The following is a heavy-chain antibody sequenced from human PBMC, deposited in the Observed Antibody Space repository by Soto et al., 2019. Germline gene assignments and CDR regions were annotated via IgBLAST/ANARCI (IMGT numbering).Heavy chain of an antibody. Sequence: GGSLRLSCAASGCTFSDYYMSWIRQAPGKGLEWVSYISSSGSTIYYADSVKGRFTISRDNAKNSLYLQMNSLRAEDTAVYYCARESGYYEYYFDYWGQGTLVTVSS. CDR2: ISSSGSTI. CDR1: GCTFSDYY. D-gene: IGHD3-3*01. CDR3: ARESGYYEYYFDY. V-gene: IGHV3-11*01. J-gene: IGHJ4*02.